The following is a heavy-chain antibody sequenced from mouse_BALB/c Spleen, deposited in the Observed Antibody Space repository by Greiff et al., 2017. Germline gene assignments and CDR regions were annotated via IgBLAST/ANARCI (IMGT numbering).Heavy chain of an antibody. CDR3: ARDHKYGNYGWYFDV. Sequence: EVQLVESGGGLVKPGGSLKLSCAASGFTFSSYAMSWVRQSPEKRLEWVAEISSGGSYTYYPDTVTGRFTISRDNAKNTLYLEMSSLRSEDTAMYYCARDHKYGNYGWYFDVWGAGTTVTVSS. V-gene: IGHV5-9-4*01. CDR2: ISSGGSYT. J-gene: IGHJ1*01. D-gene: IGHD2-10*02. CDR1: GFTFSSYA.